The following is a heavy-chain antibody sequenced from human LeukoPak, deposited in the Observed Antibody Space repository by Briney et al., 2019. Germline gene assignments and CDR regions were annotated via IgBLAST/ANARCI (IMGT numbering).Heavy chain of an antibody. V-gene: IGHV3-21*01. Sequence: GGSLRLSCAASGFTFSSYSMNWVGQAPGKGLEWVSSISSSSSYIYYADSVKGRFTISRDNAKNSLYLQMNSLRAEDTAVYYCARDGGRGFDYWGQGTLVTVSS. CDR2: ISSSSSYI. CDR1: GFTFSSYS. D-gene: IGHD3-16*01. CDR3: ARDGGRGFDY. J-gene: IGHJ4*02.